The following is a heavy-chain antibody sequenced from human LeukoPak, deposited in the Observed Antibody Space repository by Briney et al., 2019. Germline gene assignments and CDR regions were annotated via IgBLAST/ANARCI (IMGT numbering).Heavy chain of an antibody. J-gene: IGHJ4*02. CDR1: GESISGFY. V-gene: IGHV4-59*08. D-gene: IGHD5-18*01. CDR3: ARLTWDTTMVRYYFDF. Sequence: SETLSLTCTVSGESISGFYWDWIRQPPGKGLEWIGYIYYTGSTSYNPSLKSRVTISLDTSKNQFSLKLSSVTAADTAVYYCARLTWDTTMVRYYFDFWGQGTLVTVSS. CDR2: IYYTGST.